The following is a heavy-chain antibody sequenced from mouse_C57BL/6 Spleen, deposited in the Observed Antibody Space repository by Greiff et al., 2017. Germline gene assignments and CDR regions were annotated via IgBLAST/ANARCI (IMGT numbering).Heavy chain of an antibody. J-gene: IGHJ1*03. D-gene: IGHD1-1*01. CDR2: INPSTGGT. V-gene: IGHV1-42*01. CDR1: GYSFTGYY. CDR3: ARSNYYYGSSYFDV. Sequence: VQLKQSGPELVKPGASVKISCKASGYSFTGYYMNWVKQSPEKSLEWIGEINPSTGGTTYNQKFKAKATLTVDKSSSTAYMQLKSLTSEDSAVYYCARSNYYYGSSYFDVWGTGTTVTVSS.